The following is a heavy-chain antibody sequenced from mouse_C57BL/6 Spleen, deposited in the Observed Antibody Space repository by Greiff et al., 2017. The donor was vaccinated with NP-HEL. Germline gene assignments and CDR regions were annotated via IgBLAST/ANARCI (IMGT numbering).Heavy chain of an antibody. CDR3: ARPCYSNYNYAMGY. Sequence: QVQLKESGAELVKPGASVKISCKASGYAFSSYWMNWVKQRPGKGLEWIGQIYPGDGDTKENGKFKGKAKLTADKSSSTAYMQLSSLTSEDSAVYFCARPCYSNYNYAMGYWGQGTSVTVAS. J-gene: IGHJ4*01. V-gene: IGHV1-80*01. CDR1: GYAFSSYW. D-gene: IGHD2-5*01. CDR2: IYPGDGDT.